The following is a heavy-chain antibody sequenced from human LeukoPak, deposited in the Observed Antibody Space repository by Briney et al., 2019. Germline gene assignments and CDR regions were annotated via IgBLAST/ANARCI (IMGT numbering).Heavy chain of an antibody. CDR1: GYSISSGYY. V-gene: IGHV4-38-2*02. CDR2: IYHSGST. D-gene: IGHD2-21*01. J-gene: IGHJ4*02. CDR3: ARRVGVALDY. Sequence: SETLSLTCTVSGYSISSGYYWGWLRQPPGKGLEWIGSIYHSGSTYYNPSLKSRVTISVDTSKNQFSLKLSSVTAADTAVYYCARRVGVALDYWGQGTLVTVSS.